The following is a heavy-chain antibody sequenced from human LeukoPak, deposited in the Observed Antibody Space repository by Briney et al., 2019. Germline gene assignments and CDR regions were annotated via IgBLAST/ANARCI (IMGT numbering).Heavy chain of an antibody. J-gene: IGHJ4*02. V-gene: IGHV3-30*18. Sequence: GGSLRLSCAASGFTFSSYGMHWVRQAPGKGLEWVAVKSYDGSNKYYADSVKGRFTISRDNSKNTLYLQMNSLRAEDTAVYYCAKWDLGDYDYWGQGTLVTVSS. CDR2: KSYDGSNK. D-gene: IGHD1-26*01. CDR3: AKWDLGDYDY. CDR1: GFTFSSYG.